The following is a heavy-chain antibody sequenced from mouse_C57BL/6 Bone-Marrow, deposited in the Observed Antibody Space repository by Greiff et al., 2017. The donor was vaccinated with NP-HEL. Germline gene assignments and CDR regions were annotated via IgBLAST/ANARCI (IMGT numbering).Heavy chain of an antibody. CDR1: GFTFSNYW. V-gene: IGHV6-3*01. D-gene: IGHD1-1*01. J-gene: IGHJ3*01. CDR3: TDEYYGSSYPFAY. CDR2: IRLKSDNYAT. Sequence: DVHLVESGGGLVQPGGSMKLSCVASGFTFSNYWMNWVRQSPEKGLEWVAQIRLKSDNYATHYAESVKGRFTISRDDSKSSVYLQMNNLRAEDTVIYYCTDEYYGSSYPFAYWGQGTLVTVSA.